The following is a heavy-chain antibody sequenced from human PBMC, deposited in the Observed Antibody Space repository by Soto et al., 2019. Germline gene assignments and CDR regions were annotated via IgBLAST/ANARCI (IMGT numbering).Heavy chain of an antibody. Sequence: GASVKVSCKVSGYTLTELSMHWVRQAPGKGLEWMGGFDPEDGETIYAQKFQGRVTMTEDTSTDTAYMELSSLRSEDTAVYYCATKDYDFWSGDTFDYWGQGTLVTVSS. J-gene: IGHJ4*02. CDR2: FDPEDGET. CDR1: GYTLTELS. D-gene: IGHD3-3*01. CDR3: ATKDYDFWSGDTFDY. V-gene: IGHV1-24*01.